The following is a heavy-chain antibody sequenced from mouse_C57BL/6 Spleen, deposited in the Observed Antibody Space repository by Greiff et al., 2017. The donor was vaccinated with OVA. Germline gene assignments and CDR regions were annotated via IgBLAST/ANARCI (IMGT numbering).Heavy chain of an antibody. CDR3: ARFSYGYDDFDY. CDR1: GYAFSSSW. CDR2: IYPGDGDT. J-gene: IGHJ2*01. V-gene: IGHV1-82*01. D-gene: IGHD2-2*01. Sequence: QVQLQQSGPELVKPGASVKISCKASGYAFSSSWMNWVKQRPGKGLEWIGRIYPGDGDTNYNGKFKGKATLTADKSSSTAYMQLSSLTSEDSAVYFCARFSYGYDDFDYWGQGTTLTVSS.